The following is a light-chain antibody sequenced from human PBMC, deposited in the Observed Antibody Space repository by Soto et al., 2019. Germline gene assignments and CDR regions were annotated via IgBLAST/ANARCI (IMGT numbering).Light chain of an antibody. CDR2: EGT. Sequence: QSVLTQPASVSGSPGQSITMSCSGTTSDFGGYNLVSWYQQHTAKAPKLLIYEGTQRPPGVSSRFSGSKSGNTASLTISGLQAEDEADYYCCSYASSSSYVFGTGTKVTVL. V-gene: IGLV2-23*01. CDR1: TSDFGGYNL. CDR3: CSYASSSSYV. J-gene: IGLJ1*01.